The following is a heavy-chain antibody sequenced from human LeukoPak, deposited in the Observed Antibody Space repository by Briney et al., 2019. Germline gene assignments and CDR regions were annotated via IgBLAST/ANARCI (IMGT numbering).Heavy chain of an antibody. CDR2: IYYSGST. CDR3: ARLYGLGAAATRIYYYYGMDV. D-gene: IGHD2-15*01. Sequence: SETLSLTCTVSGDSISSYYWSWIRQPPGKGLEWIGYIYYSGSTNYNPSLKSRVTISVDTSKNQFSLKLSSVTAADTAVYYCARLYGLGAAATRIYYYYGMDVWGQGTTVTVSS. CDR1: GDSISSYY. V-gene: IGHV4-59*08. J-gene: IGHJ6*02.